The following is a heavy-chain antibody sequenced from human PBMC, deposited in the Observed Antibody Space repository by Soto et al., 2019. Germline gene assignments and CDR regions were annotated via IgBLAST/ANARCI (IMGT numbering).Heavy chain of an antibody. CDR1: GFTFSSYG. CDR2: IWYDGSNK. V-gene: IGHV3-33*01. CDR3: ARERRDSSGYGAFDI. Sequence: QAGGSLRLSCAASGFTFSSYGMHWVRQAPGKGLEWVAVIWYDGSNKYYADSVKGRFTISRDNSKNTLYLQMNSLRAEDTAVYYCARERRDSSGYGAFDIWGQGTMVTVSS. D-gene: IGHD3-22*01. J-gene: IGHJ3*02.